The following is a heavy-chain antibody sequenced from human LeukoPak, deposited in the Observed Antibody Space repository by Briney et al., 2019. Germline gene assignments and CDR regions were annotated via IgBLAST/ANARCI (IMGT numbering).Heavy chain of an antibody. D-gene: IGHD2-21*01. CDR1: GFTFENYW. V-gene: IGHV3-7*01. Sequence: QPGGSLRLSCVGSGFTFENYWMHWVRQAPGKGPEWVAKIKQDGSLKHYMDSVKGRFTISRDNANSSLILQMDSLRAEDTAVYYCARWTGVIDSWGQGTLVTVSS. CDR2: IKQDGSLK. J-gene: IGHJ5*01. CDR3: ARWTGVIDS.